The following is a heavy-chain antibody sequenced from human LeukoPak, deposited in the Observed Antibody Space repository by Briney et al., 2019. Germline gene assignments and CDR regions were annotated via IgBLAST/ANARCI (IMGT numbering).Heavy chain of an antibody. CDR2: IIPVFGTA. Sequence: SVKVSCKASGGTFSSYAISWVRQAPGQGLEWMGRIIPVFGTANYAQKFQGRVTITTDESTSTAYMELSSLRSEDTAVYYCARDLGYSYGPRVPPAGADYWGQGTLVTVSS. J-gene: IGHJ4*02. V-gene: IGHV1-69*05. CDR3: ARDLGYSYGPRVPPAGADY. CDR1: GGTFSSYA. D-gene: IGHD5-18*01.